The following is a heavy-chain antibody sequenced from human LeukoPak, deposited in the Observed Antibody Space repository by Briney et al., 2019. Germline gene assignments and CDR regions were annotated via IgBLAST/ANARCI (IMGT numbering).Heavy chain of an antibody. V-gene: IGHV4-4*07. CDR3: ARSASPYCSGGSCYFKDYYYYMDV. D-gene: IGHD2-15*01. J-gene: IGHJ6*03. CDR2: IYTSGST. CDR1: GGSISYFY. Sequence: PSETLSLTCTVAGGSISYFYWSWIRQPAGKGLEWIGRIYTSGSTNYNPSLKSRVTMSVDTSKKQFSLKLSSVTAADTAVYYCARSASPYCSGGSCYFKDYYYYMDVWGEGTTVTVSS.